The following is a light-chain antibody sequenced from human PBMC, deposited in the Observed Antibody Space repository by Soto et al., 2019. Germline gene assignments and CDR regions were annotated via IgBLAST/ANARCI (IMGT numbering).Light chain of an antibody. CDR3: CSYAGSVV. Sequence: QSALTQPRSVSGSPRQSVTISCTGTSSDVGGYNYVSWYQQHPGKAPKLMIYDVSKRPSGVPDRFSGSKSGNTASLTISGLQAEDEADYYCCSYAGSVVFGGGTKLTVL. V-gene: IGLV2-11*01. J-gene: IGLJ2*01. CDR2: DVS. CDR1: SSDVGGYNY.